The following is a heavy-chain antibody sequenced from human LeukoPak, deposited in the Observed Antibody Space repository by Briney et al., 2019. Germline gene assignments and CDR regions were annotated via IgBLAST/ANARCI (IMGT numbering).Heavy chain of an antibody. Sequence: PGRSLRLSCAASGSTFSGYAMHWVRQAPGKGLEWVAVISYDGSNKYYADSVKGRFTISRDNSKNTLYLQMNSLRAEDTAVYYCARGPERTGVGTRYYYDMDVWGQGTTVTVSS. V-gene: IGHV3-30-3*01. J-gene: IGHJ6*02. CDR1: GSTFSGYA. CDR3: ARGPERTGVGTRYYYDMDV. CDR2: ISYDGSNK. D-gene: IGHD2-8*01.